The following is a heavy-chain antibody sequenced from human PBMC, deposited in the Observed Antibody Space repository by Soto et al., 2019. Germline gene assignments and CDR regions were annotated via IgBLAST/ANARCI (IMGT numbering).Heavy chain of an antibody. J-gene: IGHJ6*02. Sequence: ASVKVSCKASGYTFTGYYMHWVRQAPGQGLEWMGWINPNSGGTNYAQKFQGWVTMTRDTSISTAYMELSRLRSDDTAVYYCARDARSGGNEYYYYYGMDVWGQGTTVTVSS. CDR1: GYTFTGYY. CDR2: INPNSGGT. D-gene: IGHD2-15*01. CDR3: ARDARSGGNEYYYYYGMDV. V-gene: IGHV1-2*04.